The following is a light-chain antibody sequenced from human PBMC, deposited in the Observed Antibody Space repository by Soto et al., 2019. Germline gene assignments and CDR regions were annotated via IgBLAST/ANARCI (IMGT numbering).Light chain of an antibody. V-gene: IGKV1-39*01. Sequence: DIQMTQSPSSLSASVGDRVIITCRASQTIRSHLNWYQQKPGKETNILGYAASSLQSVVPCRVTGRGSRTDVTLTISSLQTEDFATYVGQQSYTTPITFGQGTRLEIK. J-gene: IGKJ5*01. CDR2: AAS. CDR1: QTIRSH. CDR3: QQSYTTPIT.